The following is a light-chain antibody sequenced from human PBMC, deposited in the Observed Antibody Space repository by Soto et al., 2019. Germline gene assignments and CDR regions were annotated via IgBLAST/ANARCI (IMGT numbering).Light chain of an antibody. J-gene: IGKJ1*01. V-gene: IGKV3-20*01. CDR3: QQYVTSSPRT. CDR1: HTISSSY. Sequence: EIVLTQSPGTLSLSPGERATLSCRASHTISSSYLAWYQQKPGQAPRLLMYGTSRRATGIPDRFSGSGSGTDFTLTITRLEPEDFAVYYGQQYVTSSPRTFGQGTKVEIK. CDR2: GTS.